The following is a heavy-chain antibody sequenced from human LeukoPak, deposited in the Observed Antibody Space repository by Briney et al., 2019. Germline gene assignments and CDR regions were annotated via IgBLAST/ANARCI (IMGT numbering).Heavy chain of an antibody. CDR3: ARQRRIQLWSVGFDY. CDR2: IYYSGST. V-gene: IGHV4-39*01. CDR1: GGSINSSSYY. Sequence: SETLSLTCTVSGGSINSSSYYWGWIRQPPGKGLEWIGSIYYSGSTYYNPSLKSRVTISVDTSKNQFSLKLSSVTAADTAVYYCARQRRIQLWSVGFDYWGQGTLVTVSS. J-gene: IGHJ4*02. D-gene: IGHD5-18*01.